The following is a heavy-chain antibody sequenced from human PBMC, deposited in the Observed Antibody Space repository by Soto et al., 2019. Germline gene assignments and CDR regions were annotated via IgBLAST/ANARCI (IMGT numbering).Heavy chain of an antibody. V-gene: IGHV3-48*02. CDR3: ARDLGWAFDS. J-gene: IGHJ4*02. D-gene: IGHD6-19*01. Sequence: GALRLSCAASGFTFSTFSMNWVRQAPGRGLEWISYISGGGRPISYADSVKGRFTIFRDNAKNSLYLQMDSLTDEDTAVYYCARDLGWAFDSWGQGTLVTVSS. CDR1: GFTFSTFS. CDR2: ISGGGRPI.